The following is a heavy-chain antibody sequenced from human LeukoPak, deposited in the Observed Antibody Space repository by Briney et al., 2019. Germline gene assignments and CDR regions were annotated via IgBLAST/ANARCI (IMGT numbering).Heavy chain of an antibody. J-gene: IGHJ5*02. CDR3: ARGPMVRGVRYWFDP. CDR2: IYHSGST. CDR1: GGSISSGGYS. V-gene: IGHV4-30-2*01. D-gene: IGHD3-10*01. Sequence: SSETLSGTCAVSGGSISSGGYSWSWIRQPPGKGLEWIGYIYHSGSTYYNPSLKSRVTISVDRSKNQFSLKLTSVTAADTAVYYCARGPMVRGVRYWFDPWGQGTLVTVSS.